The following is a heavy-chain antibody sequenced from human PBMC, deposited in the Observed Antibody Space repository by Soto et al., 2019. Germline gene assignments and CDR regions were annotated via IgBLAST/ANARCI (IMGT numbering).Heavy chain of an antibody. CDR2: FDPEDGET. CDR3: ATLEPSGPNASTYIFNY. CDR1: GYTLTELS. D-gene: IGHD5-18*01. V-gene: IGHV1-24*01. J-gene: IGHJ4*02. Sequence: ASVEVSCRVSGYTLTELSMHWVREAPGKGREWMGGFDPEDGETLYAQKCQGMVTMTEDTSTDTAYMELSSLSSADTAVYYCATLEPSGPNASTYIFNYCGKRHRVTVSS.